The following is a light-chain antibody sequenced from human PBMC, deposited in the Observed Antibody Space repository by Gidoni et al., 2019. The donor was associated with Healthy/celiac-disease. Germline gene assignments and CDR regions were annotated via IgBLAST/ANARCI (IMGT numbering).Light chain of an antibody. Sequence: DIVMTQSPLSLPVTPGEPASISCRSSQSPLHSNGYNSLDWYLQTPGQSPQLLIYLGSNRASGVPDRFSGSGSGTDFTLKISRVEAGDVGVYYCMQARQTPRTFGQGTRLEIK. CDR2: LGS. CDR3: MQARQTPRT. V-gene: IGKV2-28*01. CDR1: QSPLHSNGYNS. J-gene: IGKJ5*01.